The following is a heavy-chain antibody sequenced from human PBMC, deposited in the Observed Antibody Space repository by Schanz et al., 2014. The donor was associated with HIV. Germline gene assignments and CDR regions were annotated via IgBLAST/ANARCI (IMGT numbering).Heavy chain of an antibody. D-gene: IGHD2-15*01. Sequence: QVQLVQSGGEVKKPGGSVMLSCKASGYTFSNYGVSWVRQAPGQGLEWMGWINPNSGGTNFGQKFQGRVTMTRDTSISTAYMDLSRLRSDDTALYFCARGRYSKSGYSSDWDYNYYGLDVWGQGTTVTVSS. CDR2: INPNSGGT. J-gene: IGHJ6*02. CDR1: GYTFSNYG. CDR3: ARGRYSKSGYSSDWDYNYYGLDV. V-gene: IGHV1-2*02.